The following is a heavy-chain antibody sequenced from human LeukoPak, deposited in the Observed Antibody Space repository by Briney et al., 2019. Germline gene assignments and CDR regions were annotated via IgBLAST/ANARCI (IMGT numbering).Heavy chain of an antibody. D-gene: IGHD2-21*01. CDR3: ARVVMRAFYYYYMDV. Sequence: ASVKVSCKASGYTFSDYDVNWVRQAPGQGLEWMGWMNPTSGDTGYAQKFQGRVTMTRSMSRNTAYMELSRLRSEDTAVYFCARVVMRAFYYYYMDVWGKGTTIIISS. J-gene: IGHJ6*03. CDR2: MNPTSGDT. V-gene: IGHV1-8*01. CDR1: GYTFSDYD.